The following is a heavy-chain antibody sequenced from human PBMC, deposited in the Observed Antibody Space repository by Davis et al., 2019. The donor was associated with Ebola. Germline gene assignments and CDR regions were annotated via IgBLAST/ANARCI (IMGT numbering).Heavy chain of an antibody. J-gene: IGHJ4*02. Sequence: SGPTLVTPTQTLTLTCTFSGFSLSTSGMCVSWIRQPPGKALEWLARIDWDDDKYYSTSLKTRLTISKDTSKNQVVLTMTNMDPVDTATYYCARTRAYYGSGSGTRGTYYFDYWGQGTLVTVSS. CDR2: IDWDDDK. V-gene: IGHV2-70*11. D-gene: IGHD3-10*01. CDR1: GFSLSTSGMC. CDR3: ARTRAYYGSGSGTRGTYYFDY.